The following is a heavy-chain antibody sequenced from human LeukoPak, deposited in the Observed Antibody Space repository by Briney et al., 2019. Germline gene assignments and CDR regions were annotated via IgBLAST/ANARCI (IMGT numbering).Heavy chain of an antibody. CDR2: IYHSGST. Sequence: SETLSLTCTVSGGSISSGGYYWSWIRQPPGKGLEWIGYIYHSGSTYYNPSLKSRVTISVDRSKNQFSLKLSSVTAADTAVYYCARDERSHDCSSTSCSFDYWGQGTLVTVSS. V-gene: IGHV4-30-2*01. CDR1: GGSISSGGYY. CDR3: ARDERSHDCSSTSCSFDY. J-gene: IGHJ4*02. D-gene: IGHD2-2*01.